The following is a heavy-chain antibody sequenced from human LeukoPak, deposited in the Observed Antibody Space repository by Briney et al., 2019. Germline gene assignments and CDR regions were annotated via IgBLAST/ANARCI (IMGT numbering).Heavy chain of an antibody. J-gene: IGHJ4*02. CDR2: ISLSGLT. D-gene: IGHD2-8*01. CDR3: SRENGAFSPFGF. Sequence: SETLSLTCGVSGGSISTTNWWSWVRQSPGQGLEWIGEISLSGLTNYSPSLSGRVTMSLDKPKNHLSLNLSSVTAADNAVYYCSRENGAFSPFGFWGQGTLVTVPS. CDR1: GGSISTTNW. V-gene: IGHV4-4*02.